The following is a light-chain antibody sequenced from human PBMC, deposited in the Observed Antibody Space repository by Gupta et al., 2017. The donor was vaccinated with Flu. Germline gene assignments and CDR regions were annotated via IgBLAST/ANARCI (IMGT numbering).Light chain of an antibody. V-gene: IGLV1-40*01. CDR3: QSYDISLTGSV. CDR1: SSNFGAGYD. J-gene: IGLJ3*02. Sequence: SMLTPPPSVSGAPGQRLTISCTGTSSNFGAGYDVHWYQQLPGTAPKLLIYGNSNRASGVPDRFSGSRSGTSASLTITGLQAEDEADYYCQSYDISLTGSVFGGGTKLTVL. CDR2: GNS.